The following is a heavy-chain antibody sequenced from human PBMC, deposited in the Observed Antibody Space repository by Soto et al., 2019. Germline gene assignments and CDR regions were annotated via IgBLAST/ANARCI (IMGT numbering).Heavy chain of an antibody. CDR2: ISHDGSHI. CDR3: AKGWGIAAAGLFDY. J-gene: IGHJ4*02. CDR1: GLSFSRYS. Sequence: GGSLRLSCAASGLSFSRYSMHWVRQAPGKGLAWLAGISHDGSHIASLDSVRGRFTISRDNSKNTLYLQMNSLRAEDTAVYYCAKGWGIAAAGLFDYWGQGTLVTVSS. V-gene: IGHV3-30*18. D-gene: IGHD6-13*01.